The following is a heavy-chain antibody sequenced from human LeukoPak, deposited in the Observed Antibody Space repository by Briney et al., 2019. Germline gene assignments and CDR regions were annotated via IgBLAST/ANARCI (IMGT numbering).Heavy chain of an antibody. CDR3: AKAKGGDGYTPYDY. V-gene: IGHV3-30*18. CDR1: GFTFSSYG. D-gene: IGHD5-24*01. J-gene: IGHJ4*02. CDR2: ISYDGGSK. Sequence: GGSLRLSCAASGFTFSSYGMHWVRQAPAKGLEWVAVISYDGGSKYYADSVKGRFTISRDESKNTLLLQMNSLRAEDTAVYYCAKAKGGDGYTPYDYWGQGTLVTVSS.